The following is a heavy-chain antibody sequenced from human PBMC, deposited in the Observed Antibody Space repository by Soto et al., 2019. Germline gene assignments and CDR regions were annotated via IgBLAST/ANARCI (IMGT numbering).Heavy chain of an antibody. J-gene: IGHJ4*02. V-gene: IGHV3-33*01. CDR3: AREYSSSEQPDY. CDR2: IWYGGSNK. D-gene: IGHD6-6*01. CDR1: GFTFSSYG. Sequence: GGSLRLSCAASGFTFSSYGMHWVRQAPGKGLEWVAVIWYGGSNKYYADSVKGRFTISRDNSKNTLYLQMNSLRAEDTAVYYCAREYSSSEQPDYWGQGTLVTVSS.